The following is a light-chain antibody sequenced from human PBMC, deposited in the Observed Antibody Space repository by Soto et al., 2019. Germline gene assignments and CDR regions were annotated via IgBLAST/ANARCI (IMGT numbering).Light chain of an antibody. CDR3: QQANSFPLT. V-gene: IGKV1-12*01. Sequence: DIQMTQSPSSVSASVGDRVTITCRASQGISSFLAWSQQKPGKAPNLLIYDASRLQSGVPSRFSGRRSGTEFTLTISSLQPEDFATYYCQQANSFPLTFGPGTTVGIK. CDR2: DAS. J-gene: IGKJ3*01. CDR1: QGISSF.